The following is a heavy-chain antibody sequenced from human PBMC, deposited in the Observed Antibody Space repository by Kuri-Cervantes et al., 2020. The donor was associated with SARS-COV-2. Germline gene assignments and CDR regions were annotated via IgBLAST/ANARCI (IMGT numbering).Heavy chain of an antibody. Sequence: SETLSLTCAVYGGSFSGYYWSWIRQPPGKGLEWIGEINHSGSTNYNPSLKSRVTISVDTSKNQFSLKLSSVTAADTAVYYCARVRGGGSGSYYSPYYCDYWGQGTLVIVSS. J-gene: IGHJ4*02. D-gene: IGHD3-10*01. CDR3: ARVRGGGSGSYYSPYYCDY. CDR2: INHSGST. V-gene: IGHV4-34*01. CDR1: GGSFSGYY.